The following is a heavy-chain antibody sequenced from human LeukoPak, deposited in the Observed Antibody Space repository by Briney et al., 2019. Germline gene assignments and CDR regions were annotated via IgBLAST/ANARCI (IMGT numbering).Heavy chain of an antibody. CDR3: ARLSVIPPNDAFDL. CDR2: NFYSGNT. Sequence: PSETLTLTCTVSGGSISSSSYYWGWIRQPPGKGLEWIGSNFYSGNTHYSPSLKSRVTISLDTSKTQFSLRLSSVTAADTAVYYCARLSVIPPNDAFDLWGQGTMVTVSS. CDR1: GGSISSSSYY. J-gene: IGHJ3*01. D-gene: IGHD2-2*01. V-gene: IGHV4-39*07.